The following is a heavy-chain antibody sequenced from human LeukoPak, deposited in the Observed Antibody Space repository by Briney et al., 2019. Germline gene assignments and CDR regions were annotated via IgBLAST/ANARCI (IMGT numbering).Heavy chain of an antibody. J-gene: IGHJ4*02. V-gene: IGHV1-2*06. Sequence: ASVKVSCKTSGFTFIAYYIHWVRQAPGQGLEWMGRVNPNTGGTNYAQKFQGRVTVTRDTSITTAYMELSRLNSDDTAIYYCATHADYGDNIHFWGQGTLVTVSS. CDR3: ATHADYGDNIHF. D-gene: IGHD4-17*01. CDR1: GFTFIAYY. CDR2: VNPNTGGT.